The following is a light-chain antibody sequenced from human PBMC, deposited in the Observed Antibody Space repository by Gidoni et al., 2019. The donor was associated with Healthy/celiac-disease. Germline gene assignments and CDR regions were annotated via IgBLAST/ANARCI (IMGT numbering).Light chain of an antibody. V-gene: IGLV8-61*01. CDR2: STN. Sequence: QTVVTQEPSFSLSPGGTVTLTCGLSSGSVSTSYYPSWYQQTPGQAPRTLIYSTNTRSSGVPDRFSGSILGNKAALTITGAQADDESDYYCVLYMGSGPYWVFGGGTKLTVL. J-gene: IGLJ3*02. CDR1: SGSVSTSYY. CDR3: VLYMGSGPYWV.